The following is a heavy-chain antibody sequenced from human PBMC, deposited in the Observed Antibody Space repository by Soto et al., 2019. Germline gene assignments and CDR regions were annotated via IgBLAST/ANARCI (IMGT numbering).Heavy chain of an antibody. CDR3: AHKIYGDYVDY. J-gene: IGHJ4*02. V-gene: IGHV2-5*02. CDR2: IYWDDDK. Sequence: QITLKESGPTLVKPTQTLTLTCTFSGFSLTTYAMGVGWIRHPPGKALEWLALIYWDDDKRYNPSLDSRLTITKDTSKNQVVLSMTNMDPMDTATYFCAHKIYGDYVDYWGQGTLVTVSS. CDR1: GFSLTTYAMG. D-gene: IGHD4-17*01.